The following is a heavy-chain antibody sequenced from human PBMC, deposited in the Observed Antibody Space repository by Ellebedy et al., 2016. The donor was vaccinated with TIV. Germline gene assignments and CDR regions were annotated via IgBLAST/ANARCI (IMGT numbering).Heavy chain of an antibody. CDR3: ARVRGVILGDY. V-gene: IGHV1-2*02. Sequence: ASVKVSCKASGYTVTAYYMHWVRQAPGQGLEWMGWIDPDSGNTHYAQRFQGRVTMTRDTSISTVYMELSRLTSDYTAVYYCARVRGVILGDYWGQGTLVTVSS. D-gene: IGHD3-10*01. CDR1: GYTVTAYY. J-gene: IGHJ4*02. CDR2: IDPDSGNT.